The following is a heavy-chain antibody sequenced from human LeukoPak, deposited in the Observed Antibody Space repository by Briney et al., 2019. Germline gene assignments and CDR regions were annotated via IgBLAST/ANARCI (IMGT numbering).Heavy chain of an antibody. CDR3: ARDPRNVGLAP. CDR2: NNGDGSTT. D-gene: IGHD2-15*01. Sequence: GRSLRLSCAASGFTFDDYAMYWVRQAPGKGLMYISRNNGDGSTTNYADVVKGRFTMSRDNVKNTLYLQMNSLRVEDTAVYYCARDPRNVGLAPWGQGTLVTVSS. V-gene: IGHV3-74*01. CDR1: GFTFDDYA. J-gene: IGHJ5*02.